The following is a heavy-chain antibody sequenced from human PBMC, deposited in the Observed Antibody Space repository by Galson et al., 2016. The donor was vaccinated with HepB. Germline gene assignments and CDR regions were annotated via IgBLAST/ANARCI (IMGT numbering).Heavy chain of an antibody. V-gene: IGHV1-69*13. CDR1: GGIFSSHD. J-gene: IGHJ1*01. Sequence: SVKVSCKASGGIFSSHDISWVRQAPGQGLEWLGGIIPIFRTPNYAQKFQGRVTITADESTSTAYMELSSLRSEDTAVYYCATMVGGHFRHWGQGTLVTVSS. CDR2: IIPIFRTP. D-gene: IGHD3-10*01. CDR3: ATMVGGHFRH.